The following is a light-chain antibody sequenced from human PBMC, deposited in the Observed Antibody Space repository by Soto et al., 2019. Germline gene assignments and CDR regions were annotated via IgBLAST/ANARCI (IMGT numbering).Light chain of an antibody. CDR1: SSNIGSNY. Sequence: QPVLTQPPSASGTPGQRVTISCSGSSSNIGSNYVYWYQQLPGAAPKVLIYKNNQRPSGVPDRFSGSKSGTSASLAISGLRSEDEADYHCAVWHDSLSGVVFGGGTKLTVL. V-gene: IGLV1-47*01. J-gene: IGLJ2*01. CDR3: AVWHDSLSGVV. CDR2: KNN.